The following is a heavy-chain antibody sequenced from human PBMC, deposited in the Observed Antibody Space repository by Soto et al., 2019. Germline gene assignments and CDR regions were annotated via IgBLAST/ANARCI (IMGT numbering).Heavy chain of an antibody. Sequence: GSLRLSCAASGFTFSIYAMHWVRQAPGKGLEWVADISYDGSNKYYADSVKGRFTISRDNSKNTLYLQMNSLRAEDTAVYYCARDRSSSGVSNWFDPWGQGTLVTVSS. CDR3: ARDRSSSGVSNWFDP. CDR2: ISYDGSNK. J-gene: IGHJ5*02. CDR1: GFTFSIYA. V-gene: IGHV3-30-3*01. D-gene: IGHD6-6*01.